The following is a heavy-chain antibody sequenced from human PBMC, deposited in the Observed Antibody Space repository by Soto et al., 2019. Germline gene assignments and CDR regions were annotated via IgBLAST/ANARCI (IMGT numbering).Heavy chain of an antibody. CDR2: TYYRSNWYN. D-gene: IGHD3-10*01. J-gene: IGHJ3*02. CDR3: ARGAFREYGAFDI. CDR1: GDSVSRNSVT. V-gene: IGHV6-1*01. Sequence: SQTLSLTCAISGDSVSRNSVTWNWIRQSPSRGLEWLGRTYYRSNWYNDYAGSVKSRITINPDTSKNQFSLQLNSLTPEDTAMYYCARGAFREYGAFDIWGQGTTVTVSS.